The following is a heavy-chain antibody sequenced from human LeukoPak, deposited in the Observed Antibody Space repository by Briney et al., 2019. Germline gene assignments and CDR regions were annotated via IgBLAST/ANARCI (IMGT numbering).Heavy chain of an antibody. CDR2: IIPIFGTA. D-gene: IGHD3-9*01. CDR1: GGTFSSYA. CDR3: ARVLRYYDILTGYYPQYYYYYGMDV. J-gene: IGHJ6*02. Sequence: SVKVSCKASGGTFSSYAISWVRQAPGQGLEWMGGIIPIFGTANHAQKFQGRVTITADESTSTAYMELSSLRSEDTAVYYCARVLRYYDILTGYYPQYYYYYGMDVWGQGTTVTVSS. V-gene: IGHV1-69*01.